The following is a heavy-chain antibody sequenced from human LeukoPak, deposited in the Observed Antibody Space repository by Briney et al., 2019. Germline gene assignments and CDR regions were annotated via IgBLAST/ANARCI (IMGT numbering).Heavy chain of an antibody. CDR1: GGSISSGGYF. CDR3: ARKIRGYSGYDPFDY. D-gene: IGHD5-12*01. V-gene: IGHV4-31*03. J-gene: IGHJ4*02. Sequence: SETLSLTCTVSGGSISSGGYFWSWIRQHPGKGLEWIAHIYHAGSTHDNPSLRGRVAISLDTSANQFSLKLSSVTAADTAVYYCARKIRGYSGYDPFDYWGQGTLVTVSS. CDR2: IYHAGST.